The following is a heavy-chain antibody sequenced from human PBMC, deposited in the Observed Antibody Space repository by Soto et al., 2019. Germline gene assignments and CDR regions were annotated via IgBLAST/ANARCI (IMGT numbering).Heavy chain of an antibody. D-gene: IGHD3-22*01. CDR1: GGSISSGGYY. J-gene: IGHJ4*02. Sequence: SETLSLTCTVSGGSISSGGYYWSWIRQHPGKGLEWIGYIYYSGSTYYNPSLKSRVTISVDTSKNQFSLKLSSVTAADTAVYYCARESVYHDSSGYYYTFHYRGQGTLRTVST. CDR2: IYYSGST. CDR3: ARESVYHDSSGYYYTFHY. V-gene: IGHV4-31*03.